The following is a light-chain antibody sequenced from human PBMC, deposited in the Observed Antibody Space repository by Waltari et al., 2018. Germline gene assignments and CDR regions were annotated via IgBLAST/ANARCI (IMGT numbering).Light chain of an antibody. CDR1: QSVNGA. CDR2: HAS. Sequence: DIVLTQSPGTVSLSPGEGATLSCRASQSVNGALAWYQQKPGQAPRLLIYHASNRATGIPDRFSGSGSGTDFSLTISRLEPEDFAVYYCQHYLRLPVTFGQGTKVEI. V-gene: IGKV3-20*01. J-gene: IGKJ1*01. CDR3: QHYLRLPVT.